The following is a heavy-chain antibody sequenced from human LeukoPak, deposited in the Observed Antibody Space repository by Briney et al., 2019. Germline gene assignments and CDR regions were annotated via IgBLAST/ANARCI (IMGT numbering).Heavy chain of an antibody. D-gene: IGHD2/OR15-2a*01. CDR2: INGRGDNT. J-gene: IGHJ5*02. V-gene: IGHV3-23*01. CDR3: AKDRVSPGFNWFDP. CDR1: GVIISSYA. Sequence: GGSLRLSCAASGVIISSYAMSWVRQAPGKGLEWVSAINGRGDNTYYADFVKGRFTISRDNSESTVYLQMNSLRTEGTAVYYCAKDRVSPGFNWFDPWGQGTLVTVSS.